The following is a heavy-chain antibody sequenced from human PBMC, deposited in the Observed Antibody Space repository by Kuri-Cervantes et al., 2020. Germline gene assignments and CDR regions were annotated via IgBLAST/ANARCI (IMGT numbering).Heavy chain of an antibody. CDR3: VRDLRDESVYHFDY. CDR2: INHSGST. D-gene: IGHD5/OR15-5a*01. J-gene: IGHJ4*02. V-gene: IGHV4-34*01. Sequence: GSLRLSCAVYGGSFSGYYWSWIRQAPGKGLEWIGEINHSGSTNYNPSLKSRVTISVDTSKNQFSLKLSSVTAADTAVYYCVRDLRDESVYHFDYWGQGTLVTVSS. CDR1: GGSFSGYY.